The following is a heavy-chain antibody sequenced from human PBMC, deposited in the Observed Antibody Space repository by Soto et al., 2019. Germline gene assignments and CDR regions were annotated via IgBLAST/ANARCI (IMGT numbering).Heavy chain of an antibody. CDR3: ARTLRGDWFDP. CDR2: IYYSGST. CDR1: GCSISSYY. Sequence: TSETLSLTCTFSGCSISSYYWSWIRQPPGKGLEWIGYIYYSGSTNYNPSLKSRVTISVDTSKNQFSLKLSSVTAADTAVYYCARTLRGDWFDPWGQGTLVTVSS. J-gene: IGHJ5*02. V-gene: IGHV4-59*01. D-gene: IGHD3-3*01.